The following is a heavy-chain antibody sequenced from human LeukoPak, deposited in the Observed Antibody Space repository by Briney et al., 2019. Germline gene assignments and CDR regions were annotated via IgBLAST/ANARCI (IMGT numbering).Heavy chain of an antibody. J-gene: IGHJ4*02. Sequence: GGSLRLSCAASGFTFSSYAMHWVRQAPGKGLEWVAVISYDGSNKYYADSVKGRFTISRDNSKNTLYLQMNSLRAEDTAVYYCAREGVIAAADPGLGYWGQGTLVTVSS. V-gene: IGHV3-30-3*01. CDR1: GFTFSSYA. CDR2: ISYDGSNK. D-gene: IGHD6-13*01. CDR3: AREGVIAAADPGLGY.